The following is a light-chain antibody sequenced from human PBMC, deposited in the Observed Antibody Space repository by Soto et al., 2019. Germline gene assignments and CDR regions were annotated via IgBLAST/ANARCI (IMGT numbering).Light chain of an antibody. CDR2: GNS. CDR3: QSYDSSLSGYV. CDR1: NPNIGAGYD. Sequence: QSVLTQPPSVTGAPGQRVTISCTGSNPNIGAGYDVHWYRQFPGTAPKLLIYGNSNRPSGVPDRFSGSKSGTSASLAITGLQAEDEADYYCQSYDSSLSGYVFGGGTKLTVL. V-gene: IGLV1-40*01. J-gene: IGLJ2*01.